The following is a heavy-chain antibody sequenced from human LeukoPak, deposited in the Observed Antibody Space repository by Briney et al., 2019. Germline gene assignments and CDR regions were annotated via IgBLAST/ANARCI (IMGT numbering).Heavy chain of an antibody. CDR1: GGTFSNFV. CDR2: IIPFFDTS. J-gene: IGHJ4*02. Sequence: SVKVSCKASGGTFSNFVFSWVRQAPGQGLEWMGGIIPFFDTSSYAQTFQGRVTITADESTNTAYMELSSLKASDTAMYYCARGGRSSSWYDYWGQGTLVTVSS. V-gene: IGHV1-69*13. CDR3: ARGGRSSSWYDY. D-gene: IGHD6-13*01.